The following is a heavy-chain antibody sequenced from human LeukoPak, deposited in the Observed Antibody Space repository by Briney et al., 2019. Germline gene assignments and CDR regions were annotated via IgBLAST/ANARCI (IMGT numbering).Heavy chain of an antibody. CDR1: GFTVSDNY. CDR2: MYSRGDT. J-gene: IGHJ4*02. V-gene: IGHV3-53*01. D-gene: IGHD6-13*01. Sequence: PGGSLRLSCAASGFTVSDNYMSWVRQAPGKGLEWVSVMYSRGDTYYANSVEGRFTFSRDISKNTLYLQMNGLRVADTAMYYCARDAPQVPAAGVLASRGQGTLVIVSS. CDR3: ARDAPQVPAAGVLAS.